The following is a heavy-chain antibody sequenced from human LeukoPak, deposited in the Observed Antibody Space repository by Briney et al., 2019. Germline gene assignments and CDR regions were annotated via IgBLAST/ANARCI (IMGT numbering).Heavy chain of an antibody. CDR1: GGTFSSYA. CDR3: ARVYGSGSYYYGGAFDI. CDR2: IIPIFGTA. D-gene: IGHD3-10*01. V-gene: IGHV1-69*05. Sequence: ASVKVSCKASGGTFSSYAISWVRQAPGQGLEWMGGIIPIFGTANYAQKFQGRVTITTDESTSTAYMELSSLRSEDTAVYYCARVYGSGSYYYGGAFDIWGQGTMVTVSS. J-gene: IGHJ3*02.